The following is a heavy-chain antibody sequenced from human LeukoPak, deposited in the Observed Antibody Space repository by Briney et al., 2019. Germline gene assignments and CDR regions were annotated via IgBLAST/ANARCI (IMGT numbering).Heavy chain of an antibody. J-gene: IGHJ4*02. V-gene: IGHV1-69*04. CDR1: GGTFSSYA. CDR3: ARDYYDSSGYYLPFDY. D-gene: IGHD3-22*01. Sequence: SVKVSCKASGGTFSSYAISWVRQAPGQGLEWMGRIIPILGIANYAQKFQGRVTITADKSTSTAYMELSSLRSEDTAVYYCARDYYDSSGYYLPFDYWGQGTLVTVSS. CDR2: IIPILGIA.